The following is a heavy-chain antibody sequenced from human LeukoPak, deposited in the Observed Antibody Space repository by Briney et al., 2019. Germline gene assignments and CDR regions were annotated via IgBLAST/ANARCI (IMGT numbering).Heavy chain of an antibody. CDR3: ARDPFNYPYYFYGVDV. CDR2: IYSSGST. D-gene: IGHD3-10*01. J-gene: IGHJ6*02. Sequence: SETLSLTCTVSGSSISSNNYYWSWIRQPAGKGLEWIGRIYSSGSTNYNPSLKSRVTISVDTSKNQFSLRLSSVTAADTAVYYCARDPFNYPYYFYGVDVWGQGTTVTVSS. CDR1: GSSISSNNYY. V-gene: IGHV4-61*02.